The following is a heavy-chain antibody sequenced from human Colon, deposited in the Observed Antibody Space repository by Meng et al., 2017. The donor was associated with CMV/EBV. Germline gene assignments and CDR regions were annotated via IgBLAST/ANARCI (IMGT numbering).Heavy chain of an antibody. J-gene: IGHJ4*02. CDR3: ARDNPQPRWGWSGSPAEY. Sequence: ASVKVSCKASGYTFTGHYLHWVRQAPGQGLEWMGWINPNIGVTKYAQKFQDRVTMTRDTSVTTGYMELSGLSSDDTAVYYCARDNPQPRWGWSGSPAEYWGGGSLVTVSS. V-gene: IGHV1-2*02. D-gene: IGHD3-10*01. CDR2: INPNIGVT. CDR1: GYTFTGHY.